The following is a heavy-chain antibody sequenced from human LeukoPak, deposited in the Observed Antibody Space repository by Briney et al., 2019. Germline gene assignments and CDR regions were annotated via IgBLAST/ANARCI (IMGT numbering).Heavy chain of an antibody. D-gene: IGHD3-22*01. CDR1: GGSISSYY. CDR3: AKCRQDSSGYYDYYYYYYMDV. V-gene: IGHV4-59*01. J-gene: IGHJ6*03. CDR2: IYYSGST. Sequence: SSETLSLTCTVSGGSISSYYWSWIRQPPGKGLEWIGYIYYSGSTNYNPSLKSRVTISVDTSKNQFSLKLSSVTAADTAVYYCAKCRQDSSGYYDYYYYYYMDVWGKGTTVTVSS.